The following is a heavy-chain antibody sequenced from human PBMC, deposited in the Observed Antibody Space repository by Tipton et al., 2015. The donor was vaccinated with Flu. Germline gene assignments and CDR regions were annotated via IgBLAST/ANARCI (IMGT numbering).Heavy chain of an antibody. Sequence: LRLSCTVSGGSISSGDYYWGWIRQPAGKGLDWIGRIFTSGSTHYNPSLKSRVTMSVDTSKNQFSLKLSSVTAADTAVYYCAKSKSGWTDAFDIWGQGTVVTVSS. CDR2: IFTSGST. CDR1: GGSISSGDYY. V-gene: IGHV4-61*02. D-gene: IGHD6-19*01. J-gene: IGHJ3*02. CDR3: AKSKSGWTDAFDI.